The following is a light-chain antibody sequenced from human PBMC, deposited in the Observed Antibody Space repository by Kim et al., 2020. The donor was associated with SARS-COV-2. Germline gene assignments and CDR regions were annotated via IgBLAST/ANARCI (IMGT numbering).Light chain of an antibody. CDR3: QQYGGAPPLT. V-gene: IGKV3-20*01. Sequence: PEERANLSCRASQSVSNNYLAWYQRKPGQAPRLLIYAASTRATGIPDRFAGSGSGTDFTLTISRLESEDFAVYYCQQYGGAPPLTFGGGTKVDIK. CDR2: AAS. J-gene: IGKJ4*01. CDR1: QSVSNNY.